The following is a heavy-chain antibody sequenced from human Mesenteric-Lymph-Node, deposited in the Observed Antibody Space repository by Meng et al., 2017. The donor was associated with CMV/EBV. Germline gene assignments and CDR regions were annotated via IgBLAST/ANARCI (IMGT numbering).Heavy chain of an antibody. D-gene: IGHD2-2*01. Sequence: SGCTFSSYGRHWVRQAPGKGLEWVAVIWYDGSNKYYADSVKGRFTISRDNSKNTLYLQMNSLRAEDTAVYYCAKGDDVVVPAAHVDYWGQGTLVTVSS. CDR1: GCTFSSYG. CDR3: AKGDDVVVPAAHVDY. CDR2: IWYDGSNK. J-gene: IGHJ4*02. V-gene: IGHV3-33*06.